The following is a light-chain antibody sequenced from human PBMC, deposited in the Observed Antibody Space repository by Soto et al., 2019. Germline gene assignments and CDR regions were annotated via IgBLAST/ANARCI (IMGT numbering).Light chain of an antibody. Sequence: DLQMTQSPSSLSASVGDRVTITCRASQSISSSLTCYQQKPGQAPKLLIYAGSSLQSGVASRFSGSGSRTDFTLSISRLEPEDFANYCCQQSYSTRWTFGQGPKVELK. J-gene: IGKJ1*01. CDR2: AGS. CDR1: QSISSS. CDR3: QQSYSTRWT. V-gene: IGKV1-39*01.